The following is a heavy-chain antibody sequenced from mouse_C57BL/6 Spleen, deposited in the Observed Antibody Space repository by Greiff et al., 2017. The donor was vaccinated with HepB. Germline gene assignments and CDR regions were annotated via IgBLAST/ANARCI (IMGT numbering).Heavy chain of an antibody. J-gene: IGHJ2*01. CDR3: ARRDSSGYVGDY. CDR1: GYTFTSYW. CDR2: IHPNSGST. V-gene: IGHV1-64*01. Sequence: QVQLQQPGAELVKPGASVKLSCKASGYTFTSYWMHWVKQRPGQGLEWIGMIHPNSGSTNYNEKFKSKATLTVDKSSSTAYMQLSSLTSEDSAVYYCARRDSSGYVGDYWGQGTTLTVSS. D-gene: IGHD3-2*02.